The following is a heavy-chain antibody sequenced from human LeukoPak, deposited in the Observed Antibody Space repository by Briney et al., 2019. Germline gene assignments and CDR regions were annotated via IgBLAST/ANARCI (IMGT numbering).Heavy chain of an antibody. D-gene: IGHD2-15*01. J-gene: IGHJ4*02. CDR3: ARLLVARRSFDY. V-gene: IGHV4-31*03. CDR1: GGSISSGDYY. Sequence: SQTLSLTCTVSGGSISSGDYYWSWIRQHPGKGLEWIGYIYYSGSTYYTPSLKSRVTISVDTSKNQFSLKLSSVTAADTAVFYCARLLVARRSFDYWGQGSLVTVSS. CDR2: IYYSGST.